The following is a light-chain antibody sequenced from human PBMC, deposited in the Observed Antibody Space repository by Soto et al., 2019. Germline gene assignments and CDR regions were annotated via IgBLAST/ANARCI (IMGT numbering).Light chain of an antibody. Sequence: DIQMTQSPSSLSASVGDRVTITCRASQSISSYLHWYQQKPGKAPKLLIYAASSLQSGVPSRFSGSGSGTDFTLTISSLQPEDFATYYCQRSFSTPLTFDGGTKVEIK. J-gene: IGKJ4*01. CDR2: AAS. CDR3: QRSFSTPLT. V-gene: IGKV1-39*01. CDR1: QSISSY.